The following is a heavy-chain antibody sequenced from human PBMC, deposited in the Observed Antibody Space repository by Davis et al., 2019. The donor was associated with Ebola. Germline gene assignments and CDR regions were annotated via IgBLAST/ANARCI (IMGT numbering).Heavy chain of an antibody. V-gene: IGHV3-9*01. CDR3: AKDYGMDV. Sequence: GGSLRLSCAASGFTFDDYAMHWVRQAPGKGLEWVSGISWNSGSIGYADSVKGRFTISRDNAKNSLYLQMNSLRAEDTALYYCAKDYGMDVWGKGTTVTVSS. CDR2: ISWNSGSI. J-gene: IGHJ6*04. CDR1: GFTFDDYA.